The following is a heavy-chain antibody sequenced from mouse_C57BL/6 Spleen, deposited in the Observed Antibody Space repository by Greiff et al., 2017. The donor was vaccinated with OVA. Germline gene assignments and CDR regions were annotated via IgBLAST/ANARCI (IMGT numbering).Heavy chain of an antibody. J-gene: IGHJ4*01. Sequence: VKLMESGPGLVQPSQSLSITCTVSGFSLTSYGVNWVRQSPGKGLEWLGVIWSGGSTDYNAAFISRLSISKDNSKSQFFFKMNSLQADDTAIYYCARGDEDYDYAMDYWGQGTSVTVSS. CDR3: ARGDEDYDYAMDY. CDR2: IWSGGST. V-gene: IGHV2-2*01. CDR1: GFSLTSYG. D-gene: IGHD2-4*01.